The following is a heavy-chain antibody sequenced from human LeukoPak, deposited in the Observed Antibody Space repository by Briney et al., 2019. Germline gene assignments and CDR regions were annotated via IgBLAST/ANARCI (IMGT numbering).Heavy chain of an antibody. CDR2: ISWNSGSI. D-gene: IGHD2-15*01. J-gene: IGHJ4*02. V-gene: IGHV3-9*01. Sequence: GGSLRLSCAASGFTFDDYAMHWVRQAPGKGLEWVSGISWNSGSIGYADSVKGRFTISRDNAKNTLYLQMNSLRAEDTAVYYCARGHDCSGGSCYGGYFDYWGQGTLVTVSS. CDR3: ARGHDCSGGSCYGGYFDY. CDR1: GFTFDDYA.